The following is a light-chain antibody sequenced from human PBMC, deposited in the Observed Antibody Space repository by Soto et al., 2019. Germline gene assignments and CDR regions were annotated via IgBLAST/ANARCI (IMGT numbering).Light chain of an antibody. J-gene: IGKJ3*01. Sequence: EIVLTQSPCTLSLSPGERATLSCRASQSVSSSYLAWYQQKPGQAPRLLIYGASSRATGIPDRFSGSGSGTDFTLTISRLEPEDFAVYYCQQYGSSPIFTFGHGTKVDIK. CDR1: QSVSSSY. V-gene: IGKV3-20*01. CDR2: GAS. CDR3: QQYGSSPIFT.